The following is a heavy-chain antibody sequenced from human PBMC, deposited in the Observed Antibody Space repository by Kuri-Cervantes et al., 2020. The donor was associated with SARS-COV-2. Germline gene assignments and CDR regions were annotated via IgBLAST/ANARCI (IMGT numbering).Heavy chain of an antibody. D-gene: IGHD2-2*01. CDR3: ARDGVVVPAAMASYYYYYMDV. CDR1: GGTFSSYA. CDR2: IIPIFGTA. J-gene: IGHJ6*03. Sequence: SVKVSCKASGGTFSSYAMNWVRQAPGQGLEWMGGIIPIFGTANYAQKFQGRVAMTRDTSTSTVYMELSSLRSEDTAVYYCARDGVVVPAAMASYYYYYMDVWGKGTTVTVSS. V-gene: IGHV1-69*05.